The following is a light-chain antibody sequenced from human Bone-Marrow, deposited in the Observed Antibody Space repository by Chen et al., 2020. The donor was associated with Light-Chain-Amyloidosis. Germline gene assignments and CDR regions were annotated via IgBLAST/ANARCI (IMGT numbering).Light chain of an antibody. J-gene: IGKJ4*01. CDR1: QSVLYSSNNKNY. V-gene: IGKV4-1*01. CDR3: QQYFRTPLT. Sequence: DIVMTQSPDSLAVSLGERATINCKSSQSVLYSSNNKNYLAWYQQKSGQPPKLLIYWASARESGVPDRFSGSGSGTDFTLTIGSLEAEAVAVYYCQQYFRTPLTFGGGTKVEIK. CDR2: WAS.